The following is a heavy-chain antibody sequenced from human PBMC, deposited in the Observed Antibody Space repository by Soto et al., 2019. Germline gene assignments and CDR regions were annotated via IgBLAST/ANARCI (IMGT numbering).Heavy chain of an antibody. D-gene: IGHD3-22*01. CDR1: GFAFSIYA. V-gene: IGHV3-23*01. Sequence: SGWSLRLSCAASGFAFSIYAMTWVRQSPGKGLEWVSSMSRTGDNTYYADSVKGRFTISRDNSKNTLYLQMNSLRAEDTAIYYCAKDQSNSNPLYYFDFWGPGTLVTVSS. CDR2: MSRTGDNT. J-gene: IGHJ4*02. CDR3: AKDQSNSNPLYYFDF.